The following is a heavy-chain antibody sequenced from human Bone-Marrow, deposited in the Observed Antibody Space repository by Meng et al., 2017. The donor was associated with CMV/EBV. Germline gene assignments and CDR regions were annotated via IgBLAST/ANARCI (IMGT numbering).Heavy chain of an antibody. D-gene: IGHD2-2*01. CDR2: IYYSGST. V-gene: IGHV4-34*01. CDR3: ARDFGEYCCSSTSCPHFDY. Sequence: SETLSLTCAVYGGSFSGYYWGWIRQPPGKGLEWIGSIYYSGSTYYNPSLKSRVTISVDTSKNQFSLKLSSVTAADTAVYYCARDFGEYCCSSTSCPHFDYWGQGTLVTVSS. J-gene: IGHJ4*02. CDR1: GGSFSGYY.